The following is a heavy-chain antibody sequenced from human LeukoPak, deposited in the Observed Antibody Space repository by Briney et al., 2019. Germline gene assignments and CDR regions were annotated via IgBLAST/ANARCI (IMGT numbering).Heavy chain of an antibody. D-gene: IGHD3/OR15-3a*01. V-gene: IGHV4-39*07. CDR1: GGSISSSRDY. J-gene: IGHJ5*02. CDR3: ARDGPTP. Sequence: PSETLSLTCTVSGGSISSSRDYWGWIRQPPGKGLEWIGSIYYSGSTYHNPSLKSRVTISVDTSKNQFSLKLSSVTAADTAVYYCARDGPTPWGQGTLVTVSS. CDR2: IYYSGST.